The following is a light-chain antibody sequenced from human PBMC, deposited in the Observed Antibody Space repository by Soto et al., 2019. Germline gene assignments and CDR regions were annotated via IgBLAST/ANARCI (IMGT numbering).Light chain of an antibody. V-gene: IGKV3-20*01. Sequence: TLSVSPGDGATRACRASQSVSNNFLAWYQQKPGQAPRLLISDATSRATGIPDRFSGSGSGTDFTLTISRLEPEDFAVYYCHHYRNAPWTFGQGTKVDIK. CDR1: QSVSNNF. CDR2: DAT. CDR3: HHYRNAPWT. J-gene: IGKJ1*01.